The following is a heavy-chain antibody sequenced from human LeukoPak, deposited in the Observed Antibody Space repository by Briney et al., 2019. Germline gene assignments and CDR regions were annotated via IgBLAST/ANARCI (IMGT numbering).Heavy chain of an antibody. V-gene: IGHV1-2*04. CDR2: INPNSGGT. D-gene: IGHD3-9*01. CDR1: GYTFTDYS. J-gene: IGHJ3*02. CDR3: ARARDEITILSTANAFDI. Sequence: ASVKVSCKASGYTFTDYSMHWVRQAPGQGLEWMGWINPNSGGTNYAQKFQGWVTMTRDTSISTAYMELSRLRSDDTAVYYCARARDEITILSTANAFDIWGQGTMVTVSS.